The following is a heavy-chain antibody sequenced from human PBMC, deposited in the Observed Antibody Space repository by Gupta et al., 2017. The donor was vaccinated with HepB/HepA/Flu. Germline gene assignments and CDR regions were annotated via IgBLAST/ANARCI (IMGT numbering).Heavy chain of an antibody. CDR2: IYYSGST. CDR1: GGSISSYY. J-gene: IGHJ5*02. Sequence: QVQLQESGPGLVKPSETLSLTCPVSGGSISSYYWSWTRPPLGRGLDGLGYIYYSGSTNSHPPLKSPCTISGDTSKNQFSLKLSSVPAADTAVYYCAGGGGKAAARWFNWFDPWGQGTLVTVSS. CDR3: AGGGGKAAARWFNWFDP. D-gene: IGHD6-6*01. V-gene: IGHV4-59*01.